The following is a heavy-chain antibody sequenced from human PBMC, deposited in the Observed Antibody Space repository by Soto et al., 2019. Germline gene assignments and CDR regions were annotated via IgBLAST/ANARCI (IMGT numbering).Heavy chain of an antibody. CDR2: IYYSGST. CDR3: ARLVWSYGTWFDP. V-gene: IGHV4-59*08. J-gene: IGHJ5*02. Sequence: SETLSLTCTVSGGSISSYYWSRIRQPPGEGLEWIGYIYYSGSTNYNPSLKSRVTISVDTSKNQFSLKLSSVTAADTAVYYCARLVWSYGTWFDPWGQGTLVTVSS. CDR1: GGSISSYY. D-gene: IGHD5-18*01.